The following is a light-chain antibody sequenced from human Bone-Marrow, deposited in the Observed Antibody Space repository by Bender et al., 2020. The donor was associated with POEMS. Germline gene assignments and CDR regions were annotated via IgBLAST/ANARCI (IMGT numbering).Light chain of an antibody. CDR2: YDD. V-gene: IGLV1-36*01. J-gene: IGLJ3*02. CDR1: SSNIGNHG. CDR3: SAWDVSLSGWV. Sequence: QSVLTQPPSASGTPGQRITLSCSGSSSNIGNHGVNWYQQLPGEAPKLLIYYDDLLTPGVSDRFSASTSGTSASLAIRELQSEDEALYYCSAWDVSLSGWVFGGGTKLTVL.